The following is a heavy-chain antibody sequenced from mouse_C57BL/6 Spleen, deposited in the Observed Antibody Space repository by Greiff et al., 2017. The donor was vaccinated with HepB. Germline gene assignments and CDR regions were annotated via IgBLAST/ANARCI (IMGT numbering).Heavy chain of an antibody. V-gene: IGHV1-53*01. CDR1: GYTFTSYW. Sequence: QVQLQQPGTELVKPGASVKLSCKASGYTFTSYWMHWVKQRPGQGLEWIGNINPSNGGTNYNEKFKSKATLTVDKSSSTAYMQLSSLTSEDSAVYYCARGGIYYDYDVFFDYWGQGTTLTVSS. CDR3: ARGGIYYDYDVFFDY. CDR2: INPSNGGT. D-gene: IGHD2-4*01. J-gene: IGHJ2*01.